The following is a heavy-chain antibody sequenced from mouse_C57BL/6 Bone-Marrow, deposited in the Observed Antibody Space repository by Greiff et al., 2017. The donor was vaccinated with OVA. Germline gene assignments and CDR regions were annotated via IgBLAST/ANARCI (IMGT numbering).Heavy chain of an antibody. V-gene: IGHV14-4*01. Sequence: VQLKESGAELVRPGASVKLSCTASGFNIKDDYMHWVKQRPEQGLEWIGWIDPENGDTEYASKFQGKATITADTSSNTAYLQLSSLTSEDTAVYYCTTYYDYDYAMDYWGQGTSVTVSS. CDR2: IDPENGDT. CDR3: TTYYDYDYAMDY. D-gene: IGHD2-4*01. J-gene: IGHJ4*01. CDR1: GFNIKDDY.